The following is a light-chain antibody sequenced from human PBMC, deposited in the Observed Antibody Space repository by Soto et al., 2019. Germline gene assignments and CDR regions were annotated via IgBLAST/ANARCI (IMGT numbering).Light chain of an antibody. CDR1: HNIERW. V-gene: IGKV1-5*01. CDR3: QQFAISTT. Sequence: IQMTQSPSTLSASVGDRVTITCRASHNIERWMAWYQQKPGKAPSLLIFDASTLHSGVPLRFSGSGSGTDFTLTISSLQPDDFATYYCQQFAISTTFGQGTKVDIK. J-gene: IGKJ1*01. CDR2: DAS.